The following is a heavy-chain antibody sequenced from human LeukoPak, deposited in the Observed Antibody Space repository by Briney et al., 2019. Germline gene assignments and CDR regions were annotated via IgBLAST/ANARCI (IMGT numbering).Heavy chain of an antibody. CDR1: GFTFSSYA. V-gene: IGHV3-30*02. J-gene: IGHJ4*02. Sequence: GGSLRLSCAASGFTFSSYAMHWVRQAPGKGLEWVAFIRYDGSNKYYADSVKGRFTISRDNSKNTLYLQMNSLRAEDTAVYYCAKGPPSGHDHYFDYWGQGTQVTVSS. CDR2: IRYDGSNK. D-gene: IGHD5-12*01. CDR3: AKGPPSGHDHYFDY.